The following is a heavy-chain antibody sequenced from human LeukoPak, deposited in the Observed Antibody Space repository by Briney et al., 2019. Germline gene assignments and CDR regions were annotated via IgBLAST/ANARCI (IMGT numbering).Heavy chain of an antibody. V-gene: IGHV3-9*01. CDR2: ISWNSVSI. D-gene: IGHD1-1*01. Sequence: SLRLSCAAPGFTFYDYATRWVRHAPGESLERVSGISWNSVSIGYADSVKGRFTNSRDNAKIPLYRQMNSLRAEDTALYYCAKAWIRSGAFDIWGQGTMVTVSS. J-gene: IGHJ3*02. CDR3: AKAWIRSGAFDI. CDR1: GFTFYDYA.